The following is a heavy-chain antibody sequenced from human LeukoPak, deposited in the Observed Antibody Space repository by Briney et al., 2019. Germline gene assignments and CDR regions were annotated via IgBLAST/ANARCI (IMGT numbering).Heavy chain of an antibody. Sequence: GVSLRRSCEASGFTFSNNVMNWVRQAPGKGLEWVSSIRGSGDVTYYADSVKGRFTISRDNSKNTLFLQMNDLTREDTAIFYCTRRGGSDGWGAFDVWGQGTMVTVSS. CDR2: IRGSGDVT. CDR1: GFTFSNNV. J-gene: IGHJ3*01. D-gene: IGHD5-24*01. V-gene: IGHV3-23*01. CDR3: TRRGGSDGWGAFDV.